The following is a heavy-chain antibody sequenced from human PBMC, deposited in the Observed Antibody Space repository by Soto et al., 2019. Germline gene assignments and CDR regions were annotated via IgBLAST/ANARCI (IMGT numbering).Heavy chain of an antibody. Sequence: QVQLQESGPGLVKPSETLSLTCTVSGGSISSYYWSWIRQPPGKGLEWIGFIYSSGSTNYNPSLNSRVSISVDTSKNQFSLKLSSVTAADTAVYYCARDNASGRGWFDPWGQGTLVIVSS. D-gene: IGHD3-10*01. J-gene: IGHJ5*02. V-gene: IGHV4-59*01. CDR1: GGSISSYY. CDR2: IYSSGST. CDR3: ARDNASGRGWFDP.